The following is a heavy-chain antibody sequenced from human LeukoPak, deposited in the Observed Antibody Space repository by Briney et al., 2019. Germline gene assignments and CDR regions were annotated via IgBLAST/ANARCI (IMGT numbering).Heavy chain of an antibody. V-gene: IGHV3-30*02. CDR2: IRYDGSKK. CDR1: GFTFSSHA. D-gene: IGHD3-10*01. Sequence: PGGSLRLSCAASGFTFSSHAMHWVRQAPGKGLEWVAFIRYDGSKKRCADSVKGRLTLSRDNSKNTLYLEMNSLRVEDTAVYYCAKDFGSGRYSFDYWGQGTLVTVSS. CDR3: AKDFGSGRYSFDY. J-gene: IGHJ4*02.